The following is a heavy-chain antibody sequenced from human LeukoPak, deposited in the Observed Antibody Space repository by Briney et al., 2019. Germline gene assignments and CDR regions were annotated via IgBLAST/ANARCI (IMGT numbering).Heavy chain of an antibody. Sequence: PSETLSLTCAVSGYSISSGYYWGWIRQPPAKGLEWIGSIYHSGSTYYNPSLKSRVTISVDTSKNQFSLKLSSVTAADTAVYYCARHSGSYLQAFDYWGQGTLVTVSS. V-gene: IGHV4-38-2*01. J-gene: IGHJ4*02. CDR2: IYHSGST. CDR3: ARHSGSYLQAFDY. CDR1: GYSISSGYY. D-gene: IGHD1-26*01.